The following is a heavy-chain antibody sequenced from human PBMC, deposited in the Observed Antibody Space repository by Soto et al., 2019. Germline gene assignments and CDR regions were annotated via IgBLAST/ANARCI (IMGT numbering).Heavy chain of an antibody. Sequence: QVQLVQSGAEEKKSGASVKVSCKASGYTFTSYAMHWVRQAPGQRLEWMGWINAGNGNTKYSQKFQGRVTITRDTSASTAYMELSSLRSEDTAVYYCARSIVVVTALDYWGQGTLVTVSS. CDR1: GYTFTSYA. D-gene: IGHD2-21*02. J-gene: IGHJ4*02. V-gene: IGHV1-3*05. CDR3: ARSIVVVTALDY. CDR2: INAGNGNT.